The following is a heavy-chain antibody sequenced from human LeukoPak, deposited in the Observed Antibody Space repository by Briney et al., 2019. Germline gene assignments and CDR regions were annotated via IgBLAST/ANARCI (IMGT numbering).Heavy chain of an antibody. D-gene: IGHD5-18*01. Sequence: PGRSLRLSCAASGFTFSSYAMHWVRQAPGKGLEWVAVISYDGSNKYYADSVKGRFTISRDNSKNTLYLQMNSLRAEDTAVYYCASDEYSYGTLADYWGQGTLVTVSS. J-gene: IGHJ4*02. CDR3: ASDEYSYGTLADY. CDR1: GFTFSSYA. CDR2: ISYDGSNK. V-gene: IGHV3-30*04.